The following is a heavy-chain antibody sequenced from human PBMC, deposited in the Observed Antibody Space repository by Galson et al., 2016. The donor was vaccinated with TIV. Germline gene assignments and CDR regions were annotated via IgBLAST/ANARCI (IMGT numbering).Heavy chain of an antibody. Sequence: SETLSLTCTVSGGSTSSYYWTWIRQPPGKGLEWIGYIYHTGNTIYNPSLKSRVAISLDTTKNQFSLKLSSVTAADTALYYCAREGSADYDWGRAHFDYWGQATLVTVSS. D-gene: IGHD3-16*01. CDR1: GGSTSSYY. J-gene: IGHJ4*02. CDR2: IYHTGNT. CDR3: AREGSADYDWGRAHFDY. V-gene: IGHV4-59*12.